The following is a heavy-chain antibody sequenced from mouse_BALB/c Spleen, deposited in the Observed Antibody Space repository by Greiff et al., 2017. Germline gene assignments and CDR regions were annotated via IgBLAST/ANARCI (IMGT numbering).Heavy chain of an antibody. CDR3: ARGDRYDPYFDY. Sequence: VQLQQSGPELVKPGASVRISCKASGYTFTSYYIHWVKQRPGQGLEWIGWIYPGNVNTKYNEKFKGKATLTADKSSSTAYMQLSSLTSEDSAVYCCARGDRYDPYFDYWGQGTTLTVSS. CDR1: GYTFTSYY. CDR2: IYPGNVNT. D-gene: IGHD2-14*01. J-gene: IGHJ2*01. V-gene: IGHV1S56*01.